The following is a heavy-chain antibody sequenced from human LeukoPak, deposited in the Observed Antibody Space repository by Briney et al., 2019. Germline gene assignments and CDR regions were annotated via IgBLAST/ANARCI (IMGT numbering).Heavy chain of an antibody. CDR2: INHSGST. J-gene: IGHJ4*02. CDR3: ARGLRSRDGSPPGY. CDR1: GGSFSNYY. D-gene: IGHD5-24*01. V-gene: IGHV4-34*01. Sequence: YPSETLSLTCAVYGGSFSNYYWSWIRQPPGKGLEWIGEINHSGSTNYNPSLKSRVTISVDTSKNQFSLKLSSVTAADTAVYYCARGLRSRDGSPPGYWGQGTLVTVSS.